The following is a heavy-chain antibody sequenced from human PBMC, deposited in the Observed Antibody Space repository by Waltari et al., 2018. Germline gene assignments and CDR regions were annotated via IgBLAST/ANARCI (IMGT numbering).Heavy chain of an antibody. J-gene: IGHJ6*02. CDR2: ISYDGSNK. CDR1: GFTFHTYA. D-gene: IGHD3-22*01. Sequence: QVQLVGSVGGVVQPGRSLTLSCAASGFTFHTYAMHWVRQAPGKALEWVAVISYDGSNKYYADSVRGRFTSSRDNFKNTLYLQTNRLGAEDTAVYYSVRKFYDTYYYGMNVWRQGTTVTVSS. V-gene: IGHV3-30*01. CDR3: VRKFYDTYYYGMNV.